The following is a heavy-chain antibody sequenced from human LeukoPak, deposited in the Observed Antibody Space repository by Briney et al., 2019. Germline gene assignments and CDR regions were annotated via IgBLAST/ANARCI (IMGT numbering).Heavy chain of an antibody. CDR1: GFTFGDYA. V-gene: IGHV3-49*04. CDR2: IRSKAYGGTT. J-gene: IGHJ4*02. CDR3: TRDQSYGSGSYYMGY. D-gene: IGHD3-10*01. Sequence: GRSLRLSCTASGFTFGDYAMSWVRRAPGKGLEWVGFIRSKAYGGTTEYAASVKGRFTISRDDSKSIAYLQMNSLKTEDTAVYYCTRDQSYGSGSYYMGYWGQGTLVTVSS.